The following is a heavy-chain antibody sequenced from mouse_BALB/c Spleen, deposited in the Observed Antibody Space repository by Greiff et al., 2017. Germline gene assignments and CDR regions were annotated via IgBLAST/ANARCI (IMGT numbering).Heavy chain of an antibody. CDR2: ISYSGST. J-gene: IGHJ4*01. D-gene: IGHD2-14*01. CDR3: ERGEGVRRLKGEVVGYAMDC. CDR1: GYSITSDYA. Sequence: EVMLVESGPGLVKPSQSLSLTCTVTGYSITSDYAWNWIRQFPGNKLEWMGYISYSGSTSYNPSLKSRISITRDTSKIQFFLQLYSVTTEDTATYYCERGEGVRRLKGEVVGYAMDCWGGGTSVTVS. V-gene: IGHV3-2*02.